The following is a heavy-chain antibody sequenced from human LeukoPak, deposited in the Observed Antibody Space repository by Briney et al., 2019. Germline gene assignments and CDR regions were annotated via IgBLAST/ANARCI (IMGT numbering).Heavy chain of an antibody. CDR1: GFTFSSHW. Sequence: GGSLRLSCAGSGFTFSSHWMSWVRQAPGKGLEWVANIKQGGSERYYEDSVKGRFIISRDNAKNPLYLQMNSLRAEDTAVYYCVREARESGGFDYWGQGTLVTVSS. D-gene: IGHD5-24*01. CDR2: IKQGGSER. CDR3: VREARESGGFDY. V-gene: IGHV3-7*01. J-gene: IGHJ4*02.